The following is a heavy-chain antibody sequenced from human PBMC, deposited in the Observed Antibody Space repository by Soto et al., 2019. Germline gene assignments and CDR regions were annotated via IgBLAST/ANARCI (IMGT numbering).Heavy chain of an antibody. V-gene: IGHV1-69*02. Sequence: ASVKVSCKASGGTFSSYTISWVRQAPGQGLEWMGRIIPILGIANYAQKFQGRVTITADKSTSTAYMELSSLRSEDTAVYYCARTPDQSAAGYYMDVWGKGTTVTVSS. D-gene: IGHD2-2*01. CDR2: IIPILGIA. CDR1: GGTFSSYT. J-gene: IGHJ6*03. CDR3: ARTPDQSAAGYYMDV.